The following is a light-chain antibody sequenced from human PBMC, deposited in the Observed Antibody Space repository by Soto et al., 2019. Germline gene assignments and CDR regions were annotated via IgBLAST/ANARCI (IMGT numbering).Light chain of an antibody. J-gene: IGLJ1*01. CDR3: CSYAGSYTLGV. CDR2: DVS. Sequence: QSALTQPRSVSGSPGQSVTISCTGTSSDVGGYNYVSWYQQHPGKAPKLMIYDVSKRPSGVPDRFSGSKSGNTASLTISGLQAEDEADDSCCSYAGSYTLGVFGTGTKLTVL. V-gene: IGLV2-11*01. CDR1: SSDVGGYNY.